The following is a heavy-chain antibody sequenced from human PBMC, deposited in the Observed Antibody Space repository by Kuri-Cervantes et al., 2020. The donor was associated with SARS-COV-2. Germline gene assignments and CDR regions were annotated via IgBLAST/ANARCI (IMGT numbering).Heavy chain of an antibody. Sequence: SETLSLTCAVSGYSISSGYYWGWIRQPPGKGLEWIGSIYYSGSTYYNPSLKSRVTISVDTSKNQFSLKLSSVTAADTAVYYCARLQGIVVVPAAIPFDYWGQGTLVTVSS. CDR3: ARLQGIVVVPAAIPFDY. V-gene: IGHV4-38-2*01. CDR1: GYSISSGYY. J-gene: IGHJ4*02. D-gene: IGHD2-2*02. CDR2: IYYSGST.